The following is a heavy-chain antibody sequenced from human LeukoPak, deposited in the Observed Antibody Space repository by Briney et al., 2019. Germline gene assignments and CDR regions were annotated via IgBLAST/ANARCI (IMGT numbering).Heavy chain of an antibody. D-gene: IGHD1-26*01. V-gene: IGHV3-23*01. CDR3: AKDVGLKPSGPFDY. J-gene: IGHJ4*02. Sequence: QPGGSLRLSCAASGFTFSSYAMSWVRQAPGRRLEWVSAISGSGGSTYYADSVKGRFAISRDNSKNTLYLQMNSLRAEDTAVYYCAKDVGLKPSGPFDYWGQGTLVTVSS. CDR2: ISGSGGST. CDR1: GFTFSSYA.